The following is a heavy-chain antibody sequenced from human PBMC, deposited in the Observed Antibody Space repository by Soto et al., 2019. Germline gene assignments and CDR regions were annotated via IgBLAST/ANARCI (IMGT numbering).Heavy chain of an antibody. CDR2: IYYSGST. J-gene: IGHJ2*01. Sequence: PGKGLEWIGYIYYSGSTYYTPSLKSRVTISVDTSKNQFSLKLSSVTAADTVFFFQAEDGIRDELPVSAFLLNRSSDL. CDR3: AEDGIRDELPVSAFLLNRSSDL. D-gene: IGHD1-26*01. V-gene: IGHV4-31*02.